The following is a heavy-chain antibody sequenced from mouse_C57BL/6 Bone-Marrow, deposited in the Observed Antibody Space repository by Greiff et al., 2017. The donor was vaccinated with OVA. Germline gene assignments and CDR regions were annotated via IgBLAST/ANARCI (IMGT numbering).Heavy chain of an antibody. CDR3: TTGIYLWVAY. Sequence: EVQLQQSGAELVRPGASVKLSCTASGFNIKDDYMHWVKQRPEQGLEWIGWIDPENGDTEYASKFQGKATITADTSSNTAYLQLSSLTSEDTAVYYCTTGIYLWVAYWGQGTLVTVSA. D-gene: IGHD2-1*01. J-gene: IGHJ3*01. CDR2: IDPENGDT. CDR1: GFNIKDDY. V-gene: IGHV14-4*01.